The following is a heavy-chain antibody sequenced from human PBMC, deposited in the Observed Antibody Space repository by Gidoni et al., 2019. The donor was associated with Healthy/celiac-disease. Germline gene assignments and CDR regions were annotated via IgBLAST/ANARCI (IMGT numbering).Heavy chain of an antibody. CDR1: GYSISCGYY. V-gene: IGHV4-38-2*02. Sequence: QVQLQESGPGLVKPSETLSLTCTVSGYSISCGYYWGWIRQPPGKGLEWIGSIYHSGSTYYNPSLKSRVTISVDTSKNQFSLKLSSVTAADTAVYYCARALEIAAAGVYSDYWGQGTLVTVSS. J-gene: IGHJ4*02. D-gene: IGHD6-13*01. CDR2: IYHSGST. CDR3: ARALEIAAAGVYSDY.